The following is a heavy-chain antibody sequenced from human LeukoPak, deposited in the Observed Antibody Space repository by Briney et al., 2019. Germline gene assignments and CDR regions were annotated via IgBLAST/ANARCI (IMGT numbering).Heavy chain of an antibody. CDR1: GGSISSGGYY. V-gene: IGHV4-31*03. CDR3: ARAKGPDDYYDSSGYYYFDY. J-gene: IGHJ4*02. D-gene: IGHD3-22*01. Sequence: SETLSLTCTVSGGSISSGGYYWSWIRQHPGKGLEWIGHIYYSGSIYYNPSLKSRVTISVDTSKNQFSLKLSSVTAADTAVYYCARAKGPDDYYDSSGYYYFDYWGQGTLVTVSS. CDR2: IYYSGSI.